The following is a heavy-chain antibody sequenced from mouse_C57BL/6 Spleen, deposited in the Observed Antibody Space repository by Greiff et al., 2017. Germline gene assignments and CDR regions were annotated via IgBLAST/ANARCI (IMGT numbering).Heavy chain of an antibody. D-gene: IGHD1-1*01. CDR3: ARGYGSSYGY. J-gene: IGHJ2*01. CDR2: INPSSGYT. V-gene: IGHV1-7*01. CDR1: GYTFTSFW. Sequence: VQLQQSGAELAKPGASVKPSCKASGYTFTSFWMHWVKQRPGQGWEWIGYINPSSGYTKYNQKFKDKATLAADKASSTAYMQLSSLSYKDSAVYYCARGYGSSYGYWGQGTTLTVSS.